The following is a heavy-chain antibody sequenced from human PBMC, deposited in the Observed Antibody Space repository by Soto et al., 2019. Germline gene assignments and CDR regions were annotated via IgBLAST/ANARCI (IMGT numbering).Heavy chain of an antibody. V-gene: IGHV4-31*03. Sequence: PSETLSLTCTVSGGSISSGGYYWSWIRQHPGKGLEWIGYIYYSGSTYYNQSLKSRVTISVDTPKNQFSLKLSTVTAADTAVYYCARHSYYYDSSGYLDWFDPWGQGTLVTVSA. CDR1: GGSISSGGYY. CDR3: ARHSYYYDSSGYLDWFDP. D-gene: IGHD3-22*01. J-gene: IGHJ5*02. CDR2: IYYSGST.